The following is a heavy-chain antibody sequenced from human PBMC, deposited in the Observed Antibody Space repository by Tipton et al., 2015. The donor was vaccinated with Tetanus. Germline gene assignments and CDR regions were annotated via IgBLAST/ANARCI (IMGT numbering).Heavy chain of an antibody. CDR1: GFTFSDYY. CDR2: ISSSGSTI. J-gene: IGHJ5*02. CDR3: ARALDSSGLNWFDP. Sequence: SLRLSCAASGFTFSDYYMSWIRQAPGKGLEWVSYISSSGSTIYYADSVKGRFTISRDNAKNSLYLQMNSLRAEDTAVYYCARALDSSGLNWFDPWGQGTLVTVSS. D-gene: IGHD6-19*01. V-gene: IGHV3-11*01.